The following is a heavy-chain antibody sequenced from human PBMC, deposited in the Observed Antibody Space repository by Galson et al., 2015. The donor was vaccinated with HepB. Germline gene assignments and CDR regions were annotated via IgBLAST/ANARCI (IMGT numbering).Heavy chain of an antibody. CDR3: ARRGTTIYGMDV. V-gene: IGHV3-7*03. CDR1: GFTFRNYW. CDR2: IKEDGSEE. D-gene: IGHD4-17*01. Sequence: FLRLSCAASGFTFRNYWMRWVRQAPGKGLEWVASIKEDGSEEYYVDSVKGRFTISRDNAKISLYLQMNSLRVEDTAVYYCARRGTTIYGMDVWGQGTTVTVSS. J-gene: IGHJ6*02.